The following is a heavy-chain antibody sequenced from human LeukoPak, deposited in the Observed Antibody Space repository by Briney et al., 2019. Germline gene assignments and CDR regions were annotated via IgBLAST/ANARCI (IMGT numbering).Heavy chain of an antibody. CDR2: INHSGST. V-gene: IGHV4-34*01. D-gene: IGHD2-15*01. J-gene: IGHJ3*02. CDR3: ARDNAVALDAFDI. CDR1: GGSFSGYY. Sequence: ASETLSLTCAVYGGSFSGYYWSWIRQPPGKGLEWIGEINHSGSTNYNPSLKSRVTISVDTSKNQFSLKLSPVTAADTAVYYCARDNAVALDAFDIWGQGTMVTVSS.